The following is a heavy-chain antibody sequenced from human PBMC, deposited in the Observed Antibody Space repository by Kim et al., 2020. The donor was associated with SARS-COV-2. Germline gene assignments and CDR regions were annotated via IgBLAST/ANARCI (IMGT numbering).Heavy chain of an antibody. CDR1: GFTFTNYA. D-gene: IGHD1-26*01. J-gene: IGHJ1*01. CDR3: AKDVYSGFDGIAEYFQE. CDR2: ISINGDTA. V-gene: IGHV3-23*01. Sequence: GGSLRLSCVASGFTFTNYAMNWVRQAPGKGLEWVSRISINGDTALYADSVKGRFIISRDNSKNTLYLQMNSLRAEDAALYYCAKDVYSGFDGIAEYFQEWGQGTRVSVSA.